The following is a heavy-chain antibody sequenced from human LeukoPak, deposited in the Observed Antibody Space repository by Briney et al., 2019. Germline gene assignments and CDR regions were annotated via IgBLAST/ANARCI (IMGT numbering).Heavy chain of an antibody. CDR3: ARHHCSSTSCYRGYYYYGMDV. Sequence: GESLKISCKGSGYSFTSCWIGLVRKMPGKGLEWMGIIYPGDSDTRYSPSFQGQVTISADKSISTAYLQWSSLKASDTATYYCARHHCSSTSCYRGYYYYGMDVWGQGTTVTVSS. J-gene: IGHJ6*02. D-gene: IGHD2-2*02. CDR1: GYSFTSCW. V-gene: IGHV5-51*01. CDR2: IYPGDSDT.